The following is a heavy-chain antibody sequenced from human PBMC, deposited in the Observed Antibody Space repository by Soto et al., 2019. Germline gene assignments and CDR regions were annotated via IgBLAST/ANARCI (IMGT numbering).Heavy chain of an antibody. CDR3: ARGVTMVRGVIHTPYFDY. CDR1: GGSIGTYY. D-gene: IGHD3-10*01. CDR2: IYYSGST. J-gene: IGHJ4*02. V-gene: IGHV4-59*12. Sequence: PSETLSLTCTVSGGSIGTYYWSWIRQPPGKGLEWIGYIYYSGSTYYNPSLKSRVTISVDTSKNQFSLKLSSVTAADTAVYYCARGVTMVRGVIHTPYFDYWGQGTLVTVSS.